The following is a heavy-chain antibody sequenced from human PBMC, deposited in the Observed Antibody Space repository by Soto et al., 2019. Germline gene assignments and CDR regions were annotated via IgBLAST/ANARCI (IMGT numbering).Heavy chain of an antibody. CDR3: TTDSRGLAAPSIDY. Sequence: EVQLVESGGGLVEPGGSLRLSCAASGFTFTKAWMSWVRQAPGKGLEWVGRIKSKADGETMFYAALVKGRFTVSRDDSKSPLYLQMSSLKTEDTALYDCTTDSRGLAAPSIDYWGQGTLVTVSS. V-gene: IGHV3-15*01. J-gene: IGHJ4*02. CDR1: GFTFTKAW. CDR2: IKSKADGETM. D-gene: IGHD3-10*01.